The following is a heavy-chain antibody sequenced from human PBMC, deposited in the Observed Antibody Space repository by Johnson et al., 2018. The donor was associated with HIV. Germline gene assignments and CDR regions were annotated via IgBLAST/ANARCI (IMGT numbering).Heavy chain of an antibody. D-gene: IGHD3-10*01. V-gene: IGHV3-30-3*01. CDR2: ISYDGSDK. Sequence: QEKLVESGGGVVQPGRSLRLSCAASGLTFSSYAMHWVRQAPGKGLEWVAVISYDGSDKYYADSVKGRFTISRDNSKNTLYLQLNSLRVEDTAVYYCVRDLGIIGPWAAFEIWGQGTRVTVSS. J-gene: IGHJ3*02. CDR1: GLTFSSYA. CDR3: VRDLGIIGPWAAFEI.